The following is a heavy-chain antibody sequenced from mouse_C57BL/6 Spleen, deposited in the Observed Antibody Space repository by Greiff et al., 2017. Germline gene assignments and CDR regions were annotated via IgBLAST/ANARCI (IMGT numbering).Heavy chain of an antibody. CDR1: GFNIKDYY. CDR3: TPRYSNYEVFYAMDD. D-gene: IGHD2-5*01. J-gene: IGHJ4*01. Sequence: VQLQQSGAELVRPGASVKLSCTASGFNIKDYYMHWVKQRPEQGLEWIGRIDPEDGDTEYAPKFQGKATMTADTSSNTAYLQLSSLTSEDTAVYYCTPRYSNYEVFYAMDDWGQGTSVTVSS. V-gene: IGHV14-1*01. CDR2: IDPEDGDT.